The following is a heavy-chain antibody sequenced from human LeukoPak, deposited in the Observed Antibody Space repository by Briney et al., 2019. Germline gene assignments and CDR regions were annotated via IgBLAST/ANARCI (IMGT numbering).Heavy chain of an antibody. J-gene: IGHJ4*02. V-gene: IGHV4-38-2*02. Sequence: TPSEILSLTCTVSGYSISTSYYWGWIRQPPGKGLEWIGSIYHSGNTYYNPSLKGRVTISVDTSKNQFSLKLNSVTAADTAVYYCARAGYGDSDFDYWGQGTLVTVSS. CDR2: IYHSGNT. CDR3: ARAGYGDSDFDY. CDR1: GYSISTSYY. D-gene: IGHD4-17*01.